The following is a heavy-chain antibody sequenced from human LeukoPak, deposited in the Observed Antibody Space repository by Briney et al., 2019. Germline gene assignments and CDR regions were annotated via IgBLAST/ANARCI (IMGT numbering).Heavy chain of an antibody. CDR3: TRVAVAGIAD. V-gene: IGHV4-34*01. J-gene: IGHJ4*02. Sequence: PSETLSLTCAVYGGSFSGYYWSWIRQPPGKGLEWIGEINDRGSTNYNPSLKSRVTISVDTAKNQFSLKLSSVTAADTAVYYCTRVAVAGIADWGQGALVTVSS. D-gene: IGHD6-19*01. CDR2: INDRGST. CDR1: GGSFSGYY.